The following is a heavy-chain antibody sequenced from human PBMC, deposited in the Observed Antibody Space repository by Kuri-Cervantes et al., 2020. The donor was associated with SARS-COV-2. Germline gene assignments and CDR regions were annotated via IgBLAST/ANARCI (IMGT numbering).Heavy chain of an antibody. D-gene: IGHD1-7*01. CDR1: GYTFTSYG. CDR3: ARHGITGTTHYYGMDV. CDR2: ISAYNGNT. Sequence: ASVKVSCKASGYTFTSYGISWVRQAPGQGLEWMGWISAYNGNTNYAQKLQGRVTMTRDTSTSTVYMELSSLRSEDTAVYHCARHGITGTTHYYGMDVWGQGTTVTVSS. V-gene: IGHV1-18*01. J-gene: IGHJ6*02.